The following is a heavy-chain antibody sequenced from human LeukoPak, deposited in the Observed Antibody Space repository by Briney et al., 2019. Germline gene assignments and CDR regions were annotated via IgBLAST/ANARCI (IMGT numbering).Heavy chain of an antibody. V-gene: IGHV3-30*18. D-gene: IGHD3-22*01. CDR3: AKTGYDSSGYADYFDY. Sequence: GGSLRLSCAASGFTFSTYGMHWVCQAPGKGLEWVAVISNDGTIKYYADSVTGRFTISRDNAKNSLYLQMNSLRAEDTALYYCAKTGYDSSGYADYFDYWGQGTLVTVSS. CDR1: GFTFSTYG. CDR2: ISNDGTIK. J-gene: IGHJ4*02.